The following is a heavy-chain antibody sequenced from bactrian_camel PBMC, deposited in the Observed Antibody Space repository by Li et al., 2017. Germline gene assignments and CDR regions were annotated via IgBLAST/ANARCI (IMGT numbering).Heavy chain of an antibody. CDR3: AKEHVHGNWPQFGY. CDR2: IVSDGSNT. D-gene: IGHD1*01. J-gene: IGHJ6*01. V-gene: IGHV3-2*01. Sequence: QLVESGGGLVQPGGSLRLSCAASGLTLSTHYISWVRQAPGKGLEWVSSIVSDGSNTYYADSVKGRITISRDNAKNTLYLQLNGLQTEDTAMYYCAKEHVHGNWPQFGYWGQGTQVTVS. CDR1: GLTLSTHY.